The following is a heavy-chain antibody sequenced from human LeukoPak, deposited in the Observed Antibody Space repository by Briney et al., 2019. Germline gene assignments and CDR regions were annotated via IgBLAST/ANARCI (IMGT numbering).Heavy chain of an antibody. D-gene: IGHD1-1*01. CDR2: ISYDGSNK. V-gene: IGHV3-30-3*01. CDR3: AAVWPNEAYYFDY. Sequence: GGSLRLSCAASGFTFSSYAMHWVRQAPGKGLEWVAVISYDGSNKYYADSVKGRFTISRDNSKNTLYLQMNSLRAEDTAVYYCAAVWPNEAYYFDYWGQGTLVTVSS. CDR1: GFTFSSYA. J-gene: IGHJ4*02.